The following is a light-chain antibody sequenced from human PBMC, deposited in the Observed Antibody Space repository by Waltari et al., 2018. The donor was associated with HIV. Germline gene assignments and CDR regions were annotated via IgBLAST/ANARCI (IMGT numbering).Light chain of an antibody. CDR1: GPNIGEPSD. Sequence: SVLPQPPSVSGAPGQRVNISCSESGPNIGEPSDVHGYQHLPGPAPNFHSYVNSNRPSGVPDRFSGSKSGTSASLAITGLQPEDEGDYYCQSYDSRLSGSVFGGGTKLTVL. V-gene: IGLV1-40*01. J-gene: IGLJ2*01. CDR3: QSYDSRLSGSV. CDR2: VNS.